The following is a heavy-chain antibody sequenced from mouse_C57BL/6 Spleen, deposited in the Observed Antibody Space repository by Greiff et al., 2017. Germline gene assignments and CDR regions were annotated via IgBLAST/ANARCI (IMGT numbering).Heavy chain of an antibody. D-gene: IGHD4-1*01. J-gene: IGHJ2*01. Sequence: QVQLQQPGAELVRPGSSVKLSCKASGYTFTSYWMHWVKQRPIQGLEWIGNIDPSDSETHYNQKFKDKATLTVDKSSSTAYMQLSSLTSEDSAVYYCARWGTGYYFDYWGQGTTLTVSS. V-gene: IGHV1-52*01. CDR3: ARWGTGYYFDY. CDR2: IDPSDSET. CDR1: GYTFTSYW.